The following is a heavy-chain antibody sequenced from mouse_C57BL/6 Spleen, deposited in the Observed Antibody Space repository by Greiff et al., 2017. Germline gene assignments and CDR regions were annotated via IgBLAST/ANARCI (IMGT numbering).Heavy chain of an antibody. V-gene: IGHV1-64*01. J-gene: IGHJ4*01. CDR3: ARPVVRDAMDD. CDR1: GYTFTSYW. Sequence: QVQLQQPGAELVKPGASVKLSCKASGYTFTSYWMHWVKQRPGQGLEWIGMIHPNSGSTNYNEKFKSKATLTVDKSSSTAYMQLSSLTSEDSAVYYCARPVVRDAMDDWGQGTSVTVSS. CDR2: IHPNSGST.